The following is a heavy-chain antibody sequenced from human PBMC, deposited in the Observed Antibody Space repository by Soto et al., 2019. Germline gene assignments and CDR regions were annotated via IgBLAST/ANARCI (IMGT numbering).Heavy chain of an antibody. V-gene: IGHV3-21*01. D-gene: IGHD3-22*01. CDR3: ARDGPAYYYDSSPVDY. CDR2: ISSSSSYI. Sequence: PGGSLRLSCAASGFTFSSYSMNWVRQAPGKGLEWVSSISSSSSYICYADSVKGRFTISRDNAKNSLYLQMNSLRAEDTAVYYCARDGPAYYYDSSPVDYWGQGTLVTVSS. CDR1: GFTFSSYS. J-gene: IGHJ4*02.